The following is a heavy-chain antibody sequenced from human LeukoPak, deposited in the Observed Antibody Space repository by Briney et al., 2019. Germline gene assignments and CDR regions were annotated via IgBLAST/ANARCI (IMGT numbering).Heavy chain of an antibody. CDR2: ISAYNGNT. CDR3: ARCNYYDSSGYVGPADP. J-gene: IGHJ5*02. Sequence: ASVKVSCKASGYTFTGYYMHWVRQAPGQGLEWMGWISAYNGNTNYAQKLQGRVTMTTDTSTSTAYMELRSLRSDDTAVYYCARCNYYDSSGYVGPADPWGQGTLVTVSS. V-gene: IGHV1-18*04. D-gene: IGHD3-22*01. CDR1: GYTFTGYY.